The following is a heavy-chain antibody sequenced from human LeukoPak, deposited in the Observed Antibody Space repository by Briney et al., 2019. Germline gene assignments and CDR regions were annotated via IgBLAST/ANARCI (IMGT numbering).Heavy chain of an antibody. V-gene: IGHV4-31*03. CDR1: GGSISSGGYY. Sequence: SETLSLTCTVSGGSISSGGYYWSWIRQHPGQGLEWIGYIYYSGSTYYNPSLKSRVTISVDTSKNQFSLKLSSVTAADTAVYYCARYVEMATEDAFDIWGQGTMVTVSS. J-gene: IGHJ3*02. CDR2: IYYSGST. CDR3: ARYVEMATEDAFDI. D-gene: IGHD5-24*01.